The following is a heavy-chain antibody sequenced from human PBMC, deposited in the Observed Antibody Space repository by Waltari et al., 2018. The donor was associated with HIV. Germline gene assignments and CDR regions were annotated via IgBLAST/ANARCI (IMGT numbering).Heavy chain of an antibody. V-gene: IGHV1-2*02. CDR3: TRVGFGSGTYYFPGGY. CDR1: GYTFTGYY. Sequence: QVQLVQSGAEVKSPGDSVKVSCKASGYTFTGYYIHWVRPAPGQGLEWMRWINPNSGDTNDAQKFQVRVIMTRDTSINTVYMELSRLTSDDTAVYYCTRVGFGSGTYYFPGGYWGQGTLVTVSS. D-gene: IGHD3-10*01. J-gene: IGHJ4*02. CDR2: INPNSGDT.